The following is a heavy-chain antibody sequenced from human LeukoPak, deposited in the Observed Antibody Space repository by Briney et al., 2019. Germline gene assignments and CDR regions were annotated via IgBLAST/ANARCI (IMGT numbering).Heavy chain of an antibody. Sequence: GGSLRLSCEASGFTFTTYSMTWVRQTPGEGLEWVSSISTRDTFINYADSVKGRFTISRDNAKNSLFLQMTSLRAEDTAMYYCARANGGMDVWGQGTTVTVSS. V-gene: IGHV3-21*01. CDR2: ISTRDTFI. J-gene: IGHJ6*02. D-gene: IGHD2-8*01. CDR1: GFTFTTYS. CDR3: ARANGGMDV.